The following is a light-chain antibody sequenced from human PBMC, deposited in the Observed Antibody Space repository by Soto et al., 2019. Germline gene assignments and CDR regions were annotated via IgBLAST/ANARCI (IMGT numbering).Light chain of an antibody. CDR3: QQSGRLRR. V-gene: IGKV3-20*01. CDR1: QSVSNNY. J-gene: IGKJ1*01. CDR2: GAS. Sequence: KVVTKSSGALSVAKGERATLSWRASQSVSNNYLAWYQQKPGQAPRLLIYGASNRATGIPDRFSGSGSGTDFTLTISRLEPEDFPVCYRQQSGRLRRFGQGTKVDIK.